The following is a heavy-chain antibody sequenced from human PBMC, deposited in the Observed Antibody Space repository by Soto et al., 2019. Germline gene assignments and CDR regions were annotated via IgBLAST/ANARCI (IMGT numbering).Heavy chain of an antibody. J-gene: IGHJ4*02. Sequence: GGSLRLSCAASGFNFGTYDMFWVRQAPGKGLEWVSYITDSGSTTRYADSVKGRFTISRDNAKNSLYLQMNSLRDEDTALYYCWGGPRNSVLCWGQGTQVTVSS. CDR1: GFNFGTYD. CDR3: WGGPRNSVLC. V-gene: IGHV3-48*02. D-gene: IGHD2-15*01. CDR2: ITDSGSTT.